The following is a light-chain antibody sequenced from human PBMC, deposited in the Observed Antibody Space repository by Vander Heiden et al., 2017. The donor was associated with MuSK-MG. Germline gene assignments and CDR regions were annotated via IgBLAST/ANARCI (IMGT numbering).Light chain of an antibody. Sequence: DIQMTQSPSSLSASVGDRVTITCRASQSTSSSLNWYQQKPGKAPNLLIYAASSLQSGVPSRFSGSGSRTDFTLTISRLQPEDFATYYCQQSDSAPWTFGQGTKVEIK. CDR2: AAS. V-gene: IGKV1-39*01. J-gene: IGKJ1*01. CDR3: QQSDSAPWT. CDR1: QSTSSS.